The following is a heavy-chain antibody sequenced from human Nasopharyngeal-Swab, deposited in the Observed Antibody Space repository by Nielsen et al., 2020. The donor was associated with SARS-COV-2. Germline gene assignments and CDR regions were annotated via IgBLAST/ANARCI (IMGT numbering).Heavy chain of an antibody. V-gene: IGHV3-30-3*01. D-gene: IGHD3-16*01. CDR2: ISYDGSNK. CDR1: GFTFSSYA. J-gene: IGHJ6*02. CDR3: AKDGVRLNGIDV. Sequence: GESLKISCAASGFTFSSYAMHWVRQAPGKGLEWVAVISYDGSNKYYADSVKGRFTISRDNSKNTLYLQMNSLRAEDTAEYFCAKDGVRLNGIDVWGQGTTVTVSS.